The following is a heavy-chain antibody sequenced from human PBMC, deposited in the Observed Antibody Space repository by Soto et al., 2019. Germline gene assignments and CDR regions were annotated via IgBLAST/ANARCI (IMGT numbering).Heavy chain of an antibody. Sequence: GESLKISCKGSGYSFTTYWIGWVRQMPGKGLEWMGVIYPSNSETIYSPSFQGQVTISADTSINTAYLQWSSLKASDTGMYYCARPPAGTPTGVTDHWGQGPPVTVSS. D-gene: IGHD2-21*02. CDR1: GYSFTTYW. CDR2: IYPSNSET. V-gene: IGHV5-51*01. CDR3: ARPPAGTPTGVTDH. J-gene: IGHJ4*02.